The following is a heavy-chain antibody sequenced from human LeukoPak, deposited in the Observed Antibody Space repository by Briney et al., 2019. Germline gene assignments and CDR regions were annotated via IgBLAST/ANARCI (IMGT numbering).Heavy chain of an antibody. Sequence: GGSLRLSCAASGFIFSSDALSWVRQAPGKGLEWVSLISGSGGRTDYADSVKGRFTISRDNSKNTLYLQMNSLRAEDTAVYYCARVGCSGTNCYGYYYYYGMDVWGQGTTVTVSS. J-gene: IGHJ6*02. D-gene: IGHD2-2*01. CDR1: GFIFSSDA. V-gene: IGHV3-23*01. CDR3: ARVGCSGTNCYGYYYYYGMDV. CDR2: ISGSGGRT.